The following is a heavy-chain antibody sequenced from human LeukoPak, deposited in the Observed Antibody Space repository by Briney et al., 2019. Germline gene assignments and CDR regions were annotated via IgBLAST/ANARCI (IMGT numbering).Heavy chain of an antibody. D-gene: IGHD6-19*01. CDR3: ARDLSSGWYDY. V-gene: IGHV3-74*01. J-gene: IGHJ4*02. CDR1: GFTFSSYW. Sequence: GGSLRLSCAASGFTFSSYWMHWVRQAPGKGLVWVSCINSDGSSTRYADSVKGRFTISRDNAKNSLYLQMNSLRAEDTAVYYCARDLSSGWYDYWGQGTLVTVSS. CDR2: INSDGSST.